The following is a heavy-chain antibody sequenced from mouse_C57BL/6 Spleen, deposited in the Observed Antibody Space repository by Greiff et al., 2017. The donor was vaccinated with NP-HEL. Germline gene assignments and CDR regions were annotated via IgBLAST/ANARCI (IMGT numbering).Heavy chain of an antibody. Sequence: VQLQQPGAELVRPGSSVKLSCKASGYTFTSYWMHWVKQRPIQGLEWIGNIDPSDSDTHYNQKFKDKATLTVDKSSSTAYMQLSSLTSEDSAVDYGARDGYYEAMDYWGQGTSVTVSS. CDR2: IDPSDSDT. V-gene: IGHV1-52*01. CDR3: ARDGYYEAMDY. J-gene: IGHJ4*01. CDR1: GYTFTSYW. D-gene: IGHD2-3*01.